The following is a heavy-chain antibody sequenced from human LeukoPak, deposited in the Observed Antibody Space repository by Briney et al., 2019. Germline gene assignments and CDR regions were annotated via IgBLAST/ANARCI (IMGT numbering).Heavy chain of an antibody. CDR1: GFIFNDYA. J-gene: IGHJ4*02. V-gene: IGHV3-23*01. Sequence: GGSLRLSCAPSGFIFNDYAMSWVRQAPGKGLEWVSAISGSGAATYYADSVKGRFIISRDNSKTTLYLQMSSLRAEDTAVYYCARAQLVPSYYFDYWGQGTLVTVSS. CDR2: ISGSGAAT. CDR3: ARAQLVPSYYFDY. D-gene: IGHD6-6*01.